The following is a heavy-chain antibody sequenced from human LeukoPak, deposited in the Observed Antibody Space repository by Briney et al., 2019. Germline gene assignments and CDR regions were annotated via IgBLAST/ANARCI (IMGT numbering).Heavy chain of an antibody. V-gene: IGHV3-23*01. D-gene: IGHD1-26*01. CDR3: VKLIKCSGSSRADY. CDR1: GFTFSDYY. CDR2: ISGSGGST. Sequence: GGSLTLSCAASGFTFSDYYMSWIRQAPGKGLEWVSDISGSGGSTYSADSVKGRFTISTDNSKNTLYLQMSSRRVEDTAVYYCVKLIKCSGSSRADYWGEGTLVTVSS. J-gene: IGHJ4*02.